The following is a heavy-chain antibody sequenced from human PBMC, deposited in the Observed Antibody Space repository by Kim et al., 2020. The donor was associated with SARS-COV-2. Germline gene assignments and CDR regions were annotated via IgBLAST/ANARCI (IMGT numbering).Heavy chain of an antibody. D-gene: IGHD2-15*01. V-gene: IGHV3-9*01. CDR3: AKGGDTVVVVSDRNAFD. J-gene: IGHJ3*02. CDR2: ISGTSGSI. CDR1: GFTFGDYA. Sequence: GGSLRLSCAASGFTFGDYAMNWVRQAPGKGLEWVSGISGTSGSIDYADSVKGRFTISSDNAKNSLYLQMNSPRAEDKAWYYCAKGGDTVVVVSDRNAFD.